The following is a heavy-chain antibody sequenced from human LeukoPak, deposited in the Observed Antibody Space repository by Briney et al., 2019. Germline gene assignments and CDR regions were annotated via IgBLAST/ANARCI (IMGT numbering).Heavy chain of an antibody. D-gene: IGHD2-2*01. CDR3: ARVGDIVVVPAATWFDP. J-gene: IGHJ5*02. CDR1: GYTFTGYY. CDR2: INPSGGST. Sequence: ASVKVSCKASGYTFTGYYMHWLRQASGQGLEWMGIINPSGGSTSYAQRFQGRVTMTRDTSTSTVYMELSSLRSEDTAVYYCARVGDIVVVPAATWFDPWGQGTLVTVSS. V-gene: IGHV1-46*03.